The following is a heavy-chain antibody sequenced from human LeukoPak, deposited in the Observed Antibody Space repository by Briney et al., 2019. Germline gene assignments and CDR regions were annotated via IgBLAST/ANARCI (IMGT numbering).Heavy chain of an antibody. D-gene: IGHD5-18*01. V-gene: IGHV3-30-3*01. Sequence: PGGSLRLSCAASGFTFSSYAMHWVRQAPGKGLEWVAVISYDGSNKYYADSVKGRFTISRDNSKNTLYLQMNSLRAEDTAVYFCAKDGYNFDCWGQGTLVTVSS. CDR2: ISYDGSNK. CDR1: GFTFSSYA. CDR3: AKDGYNFDC. J-gene: IGHJ4*02.